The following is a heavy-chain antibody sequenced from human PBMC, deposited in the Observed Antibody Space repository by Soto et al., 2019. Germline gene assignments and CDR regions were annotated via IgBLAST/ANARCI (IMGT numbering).Heavy chain of an antibody. CDR1: GDSVSSNSAA. D-gene: IGHD1-7*01. CDR3: AATTSHYWYYMDV. J-gene: IGHJ6*03. V-gene: IGHV6-1*01. Sequence: QVQLQESGPGLVKPSQTLSLTCAISGDSVSSNSAAWNWIRQSPSRGLEWLGRTYYRSRWYNDYAVSVRSRITVNPDKSKNQFSLPLTSVTPEDTAVYYCAATTSHYWYYMDVWGKGTTVTVSS. CDR2: TYYRSRWYN.